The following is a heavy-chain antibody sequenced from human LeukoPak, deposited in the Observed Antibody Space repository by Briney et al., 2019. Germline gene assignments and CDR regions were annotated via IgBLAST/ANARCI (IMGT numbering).Heavy chain of an antibody. CDR1: GGTFSSYA. CDR2: IIPIFGTA. CDR3: ARWAPYSSSSGNRDY. Sequence: SVKVSCKASGGTFSSYAISWVRQAPGQGLEWMGGIIPIFGTANYAQKFQGRVTITADKSTSTAYMELSSLRSEDTAVYYCARWAPYSSSSGNRDYWGQGTLVTVSS. J-gene: IGHJ4*02. V-gene: IGHV1-69*06. D-gene: IGHD6-6*01.